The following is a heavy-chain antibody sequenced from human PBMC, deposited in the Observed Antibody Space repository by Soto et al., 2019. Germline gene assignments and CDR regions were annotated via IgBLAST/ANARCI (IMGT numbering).Heavy chain of an antibody. Sequence: ASVKVSCKASGYTFTSYGISWVRQAPGQGLEWMGWISAYNGNTNYAQKLQGRVTMTTDTSTSTAYMELRSLRSDDTAVYYCARVPPPYSSSPTDYWGQGTLVTVSS. J-gene: IGHJ4*02. D-gene: IGHD6-6*01. CDR2: ISAYNGNT. CDR3: ARVPPPYSSSPTDY. CDR1: GYTFTSYG. V-gene: IGHV1-18*01.